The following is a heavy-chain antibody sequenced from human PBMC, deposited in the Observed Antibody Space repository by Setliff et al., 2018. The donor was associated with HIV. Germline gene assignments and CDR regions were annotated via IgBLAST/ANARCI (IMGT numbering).Heavy chain of an antibody. V-gene: IGHV1-3*01. D-gene: IGHD4-17*01. CDR1: GYTFTSYA. CDR3: ARSPGDYLFDY. Sequence: ASVKVSCKASGYTFTSYAIHWVRQAPGQSLEWMGWINAGYGNTKYSQKFQGRVTITRDASASTAYMELSSLRSEDTAVYYCARSPGDYLFDYWGQGILVTVSS. J-gene: IGHJ4*02. CDR2: INAGYGNT.